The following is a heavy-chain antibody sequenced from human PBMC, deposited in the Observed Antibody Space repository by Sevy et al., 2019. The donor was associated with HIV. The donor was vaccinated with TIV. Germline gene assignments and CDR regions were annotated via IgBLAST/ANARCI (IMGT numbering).Heavy chain of an antibody. V-gene: IGHV3-33*01. CDR1: GFIFNSYA. D-gene: IGHD3-22*01. Sequence: ALRLSCAASGFIFNSYAIHWVRQAPGKGLEWVAVVFMDGTKEFYAESVKGRFTISRDNSKKKVFLQMNSLRDEDTAVYYCVRDHNDSSEYYLIGAYDVWGQGTTVTVSS. CDR3: VRDHNDSSEYYLIGAYDV. CDR2: VFMDGTKE. J-gene: IGHJ3*01.